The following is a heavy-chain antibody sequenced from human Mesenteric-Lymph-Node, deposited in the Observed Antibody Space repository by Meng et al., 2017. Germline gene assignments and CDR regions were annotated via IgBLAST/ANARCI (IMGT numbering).Heavy chain of an antibody. CDR1: GYTFTSFG. Sequence: QVQLVQPGAGVKKPGASVTVSCKASGYTFTSFGISWVRQAPGQGLEWMGWIRAYSGNINSAPNLQDRVTMTTDTSTSTAYMELRGLTSDDTAVYYCARDGYSSSSSWGPDYWGQGTLVTVSS. D-gene: IGHD6-6*01. J-gene: IGHJ4*02. CDR3: ARDGYSSSSSWGPDY. V-gene: IGHV1-18*01. CDR2: IRAYSGNI.